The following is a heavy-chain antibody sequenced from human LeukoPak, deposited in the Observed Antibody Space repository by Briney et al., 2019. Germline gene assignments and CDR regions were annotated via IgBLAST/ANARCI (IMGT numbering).Heavy chain of an antibody. J-gene: IGHJ3*02. CDR2: IYYSGST. D-gene: IGHD4-23*01. CDR1: AGSTSSHY. V-gene: IGHV4-59*11. CDR3: ARETTVVTPGRSDVFDI. Sequence: SETLSLTCTVSAGSTSSHYWNWFRQPPGKGLEWLGYIYYSGSTNYNPSLKSRVTISVDTSKNQFSLKLSSVTAADTAVYYCARETTVVTPGRSDVFDIWGQGTMVTVSS.